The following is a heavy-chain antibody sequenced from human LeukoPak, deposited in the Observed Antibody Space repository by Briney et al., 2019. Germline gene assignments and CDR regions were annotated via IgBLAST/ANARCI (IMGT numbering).Heavy chain of an antibody. V-gene: IGHV3-21*01. CDR3: ARAQLLWFGEEGYFDY. D-gene: IGHD3-10*01. Sequence: GGSLRLSCAASGFTFSSYSMNWVRQAPGKGLEWVSSISSSSSYIYYADSVKGRFTISRDNAKNSLYLQMNSLRAEDAAVYYCARAQLLWFGEEGYFDYWGQGTLVTVSS. CDR1: GFTFSSYS. CDR2: ISSSSSYI. J-gene: IGHJ4*02.